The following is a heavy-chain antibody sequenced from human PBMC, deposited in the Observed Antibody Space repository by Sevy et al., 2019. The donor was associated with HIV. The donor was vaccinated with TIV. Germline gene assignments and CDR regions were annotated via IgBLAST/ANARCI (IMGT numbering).Heavy chain of an antibody. Sequence: GGSLRLSCAASGFNFSTYWMYWVRQPPGKGLVWVSRINSDGSSTSYADSVKGRFTISRDNAKNMVYLQMNSLRAEDTAVYYCALLYGDYGAWGQGTLVTVSS. CDR2: INSDGSST. D-gene: IGHD4-17*01. J-gene: IGHJ5*02. V-gene: IGHV3-74*01. CDR3: ALLYGDYGA. CDR1: GFNFSTYW.